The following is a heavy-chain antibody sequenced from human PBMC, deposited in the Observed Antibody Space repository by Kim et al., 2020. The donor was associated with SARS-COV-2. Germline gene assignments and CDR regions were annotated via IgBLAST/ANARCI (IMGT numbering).Heavy chain of an antibody. J-gene: IGHJ5*02. V-gene: IGHV7-4-1*02. CDR1: GYIFTNYA. CDR3: ARDPSDYGDYP. D-gene: IGHD4-17*01. Sequence: ASVKVSCKASGYIFTNYAMNWVRQAPGQGLEWMGWINTNTGNPTYAQGFTGRFVFSLDTSVSTAYLQISSLKAEDTDVYYCARDPSDYGDYPWGQGTLVTVSS. CDR2: INTNTGNP.